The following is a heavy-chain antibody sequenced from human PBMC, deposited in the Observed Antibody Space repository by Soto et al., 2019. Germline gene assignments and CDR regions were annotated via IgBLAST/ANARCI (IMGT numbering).Heavy chain of an antibody. J-gene: IGHJ6*02. Sequence: PGESLKISCDGSGYSFSNYWIGWVLQMPGKGLDWMGIIFPRDSDTRYSPSFQGQVTISADKSISTAYLQWSSLKASDTAMYYCARIMVRGVITYSRDYHGMDVWGQGTTVTFSS. CDR1: GYSFSNYW. V-gene: IGHV5-51*01. D-gene: IGHD3-10*01. CDR2: IFPRDSDT. CDR3: ARIMVRGVITYSRDYHGMDV.